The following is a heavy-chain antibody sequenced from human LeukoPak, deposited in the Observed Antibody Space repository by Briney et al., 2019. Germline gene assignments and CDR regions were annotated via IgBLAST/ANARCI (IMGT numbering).Heavy chain of an antibody. Sequence: PGGSLKLSCAASGFTFRGSAMHWVRQASGKGLEWVGRIRSKANSYATAYAASVKGRFTISRDDSKNTAYLQMNSLKAEDTAVYYCTSSIAAAGNYYYGMDVWGQGTTVTVSS. CDR3: TSSIAAAGNYYYGMDV. J-gene: IGHJ6*02. CDR1: GFTFRGSA. CDR2: IRSKANSYAT. V-gene: IGHV3-73*01. D-gene: IGHD6-13*01.